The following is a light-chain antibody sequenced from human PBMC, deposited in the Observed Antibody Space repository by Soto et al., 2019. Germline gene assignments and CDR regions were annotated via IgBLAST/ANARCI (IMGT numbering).Light chain of an antibody. V-gene: IGKV3-11*01. J-gene: IGKJ5*01. CDR2: DAS. Sequence: DILLTQSPATLSLSPGERATLSCRASQSFSGYLAWYQQKPGQAPRLLIYDASKRATGIPARFSGRGSGTDFTLTSSSLEPKDFPVYYCKHRRNWPPVITFGQGTRLEIK. CDR3: KHRRNWPPVIT. CDR1: QSFSGY.